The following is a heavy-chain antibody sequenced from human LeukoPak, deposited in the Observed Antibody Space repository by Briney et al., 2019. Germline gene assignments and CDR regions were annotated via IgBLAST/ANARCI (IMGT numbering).Heavy chain of an antibody. V-gene: IGHV4-39*07. D-gene: IGHD1-26*01. CDR2: IYYSGST. Sequence: SETLSLTCTVSGGSISGSSYYWGWIRQPPGKGLEWIGSIYYSGSTYYNPSLKSRVTISVDTSKNQFSLKLSSVTAADTAVYYCAMKYSGSYYAWFDPWGQGTLVTVSS. CDR1: GGSISGSSYY. CDR3: AMKYSGSYYAWFDP. J-gene: IGHJ5*02.